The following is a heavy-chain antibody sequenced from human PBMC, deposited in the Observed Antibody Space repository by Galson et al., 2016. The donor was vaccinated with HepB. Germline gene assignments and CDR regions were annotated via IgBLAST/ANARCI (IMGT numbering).Heavy chain of an antibody. V-gene: IGHV3-7*01. CDR2: IKQDGSEK. CDR1: GFTFSTYW. CDR3: TLLQEHL. Sequence: SLRLSCAASGFTFSTYWMSWVRQAPGKGLEWVANIKQDGSEKYYVDSVKGRFTISRDNAKNSLYLQMNGLHQGPIGLPPGTLLQEHLWG. J-gene: IGHJ6*01.